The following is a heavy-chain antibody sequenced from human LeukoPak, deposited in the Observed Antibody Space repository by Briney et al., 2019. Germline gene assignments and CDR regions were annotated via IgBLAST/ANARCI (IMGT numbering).Heavy chain of an antibody. V-gene: IGHV4-31*03. CDR3: ARARITMVRGAPLFDY. CDR2: IYYSGST. Sequence: TSQTLSLTCTVSGGSISSGGYYWSWIRQHPGKGLEWIGYIYYSGSTYYNPSLKSRVTISVDTSKNQFSLKLSSVTAADTAVYYCARARITMVRGAPLFDYWGQGTLVTVSS. J-gene: IGHJ4*02. D-gene: IGHD3-10*01. CDR1: GGSISSGGYY.